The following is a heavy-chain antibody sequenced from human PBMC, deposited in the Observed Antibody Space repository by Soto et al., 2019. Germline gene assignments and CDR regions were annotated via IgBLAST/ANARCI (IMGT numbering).Heavy chain of an antibody. CDR1: GFTFSSYS. CDR3: ARDRLDYYDSSGRTRGAFDI. CDR2: ISSSSYI. V-gene: IGHV3-21*01. Sequence: GSLRPTCSASGFTFSSYSMNWVRQAPGKGLEWVSSISSSSYIYYADSVKGRFTISRDNAKNSLYLQMNSLRAEATAVYYCARDRLDYYDSSGRTRGAFDIWGQGTMVTV. J-gene: IGHJ3*02. D-gene: IGHD3-22*01.